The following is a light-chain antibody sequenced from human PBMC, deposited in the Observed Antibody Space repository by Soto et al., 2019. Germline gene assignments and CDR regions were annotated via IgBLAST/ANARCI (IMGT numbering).Light chain of an antibody. CDR3: SSYTSSGTLI. J-gene: IGLJ2*01. CDR2: DVI. Sequence: QSVLTQPASVSGSPGQSITISCTGSSSDVGAYNYVSWYQQYPGKVPKLMIYDVINRPSGVSNRFSDSKSGNTASLTISGLQPEDEADYYCSSYTSSGTLIFGGGTKLTVL. CDR1: SSDVGAYNY. V-gene: IGLV2-14*01.